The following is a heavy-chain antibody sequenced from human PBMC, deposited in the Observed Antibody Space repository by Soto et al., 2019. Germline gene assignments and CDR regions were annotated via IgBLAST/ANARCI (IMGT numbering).Heavy chain of an antibody. CDR3: ATHLGDYYYYYMDV. D-gene: IGHD3-16*01. V-gene: IGHV4-59*08. CDR1: GGSISSYY. CDR2: IYYSGST. Sequence: SETLSLTCTVSGGSISSYYWSWIRQPPGKGLEWIGYIYYSGSTNYNPSLKSRVTISVDTSKNQFSLKLSSVTAADTAVYYCATHLGDYYYYYMDVWGKGTTVTVSS. J-gene: IGHJ6*03.